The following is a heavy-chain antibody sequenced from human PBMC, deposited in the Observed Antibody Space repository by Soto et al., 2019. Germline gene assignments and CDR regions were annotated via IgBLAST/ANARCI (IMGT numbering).Heavy chain of an antibody. CDR2: KHDSGTT. V-gene: IGHV4-59*01. J-gene: IGHJ6*02. Sequence: SETLSLTCTVSGGSMSSYYWSWIRQPPGKGLEWIGYKHDSGTTNYNPSLKSRVTISVDTSKNQVSLKVRSVTAADTAVYYCARGTMIRGVTVTTRYYYGMDVLGQWTPVTV. D-gene: IGHD3-10*01. CDR3: ARGTMIRGVTVTTRYYYGMDV. CDR1: GGSMSSYY.